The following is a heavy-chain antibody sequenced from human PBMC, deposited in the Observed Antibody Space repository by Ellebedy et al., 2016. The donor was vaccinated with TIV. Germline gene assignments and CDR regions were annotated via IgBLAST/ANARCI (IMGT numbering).Heavy chain of an antibody. CDR3: AYSSQSMVRGAFAQAHDFGAMDV. CDR1: GGALSTSA. CDR2: IIPILGRG. J-gene: IGHJ6*02. V-gene: IGHV1-69*13. D-gene: IGHD3-10*01. Sequence: SVKVSXXTSGGALSTSAISWVRQAPGQGLEWMGGIIPILGRGAYAQRFQGRVTITADVSTTMAYMELRSLRSEDTAFYYCAYSSQSMVRGAFAQAHDFGAMDVWGQGTSVTVSS.